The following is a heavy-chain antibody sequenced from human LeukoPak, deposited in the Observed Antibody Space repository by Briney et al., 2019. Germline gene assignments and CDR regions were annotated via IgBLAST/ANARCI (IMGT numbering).Heavy chain of an antibody. CDR1: GGTFSSYA. CDR3: AGSTVTRLAEYFQH. CDR2: IIPIFGTA. Sequence: SVKVSCQASGGTFSSYAISWVRQAPGQGLEWMGGIIPIFGTANYAQKFQGRVTITADESTSTAYLELSSLRSEDTAVYYCAGSTVTRLAEYFQHWGQGTLVTVSS. D-gene: IGHD4-17*01. V-gene: IGHV1-69*13. J-gene: IGHJ1*01.